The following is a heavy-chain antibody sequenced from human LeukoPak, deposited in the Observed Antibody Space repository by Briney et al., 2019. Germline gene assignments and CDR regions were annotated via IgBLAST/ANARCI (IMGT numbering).Heavy chain of an antibody. CDR1: GFTFSDYY. V-gene: IGHV3-30-3*01. D-gene: IGHD3-22*01. J-gene: IGHJ4*02. Sequence: TGGSLRLSCAASGFTFSDYYMSWVRQAPGKGLEWVAVISYDGSNKYYADSVKGRFTISRDNSKNTLYLQMNSLRAEDTAVYYCARPTYYYDSSGLGLDYWGQGTLVTASS. CDR3: ARPTYYYDSSGLGLDY. CDR2: ISYDGSNK.